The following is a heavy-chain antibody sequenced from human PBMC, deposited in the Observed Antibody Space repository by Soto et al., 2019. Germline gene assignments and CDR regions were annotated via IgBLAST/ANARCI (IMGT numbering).Heavy chain of an antibody. CDR2: IYPRDSDT. V-gene: IGHV5-51*01. Sequence: GESLTISFKGSGYSFTNDLIAWVRQMPGKGLEWMGVIYPRDSDTKYSPSFQGQVTISADKSISTAYLQWSSLKASDTAIYYCAKHATYDFWSGYDVDPWGQGTLVTVSS. CDR1: GYSFTNDL. CDR3: AKHATYDFWSGYDVDP. J-gene: IGHJ5*02. D-gene: IGHD3-3*01.